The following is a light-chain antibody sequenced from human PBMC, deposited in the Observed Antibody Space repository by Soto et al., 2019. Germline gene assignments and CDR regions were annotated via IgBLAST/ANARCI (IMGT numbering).Light chain of an antibody. CDR2: GAS. Sequence: EIVLTQSPGTLSLSPGERATLSCRASQSVSSSYLAWYQQKPGQAPRLLIYGASSRATGIPDRFSGSGSGTDFTLTISRLEPEDFAVYYCQQRSNWPPGLTFGGGTKVEI. V-gene: IGKV3D-20*02. CDR1: QSVSSSY. J-gene: IGKJ4*01. CDR3: QQRSNWPPGLT.